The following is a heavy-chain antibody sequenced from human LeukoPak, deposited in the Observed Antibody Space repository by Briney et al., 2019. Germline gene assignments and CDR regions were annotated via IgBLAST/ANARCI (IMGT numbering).Heavy chain of an antibody. V-gene: IGHV3-23*01. CDR3: AKGAAAGKVDWFDP. Sequence: GSLRLSRAASGFTFSNFAMMWVRQAPGTGLQWVSTITGYGATFYADSVRGRFTIFRDTSMNTLFLQMNSLGAEDTAVYYCAKGAAAGKVDWFDPWGQGTLVTVSS. CDR2: ITGYGAT. J-gene: IGHJ5*02. D-gene: IGHD6-13*01. CDR1: GFTFSNFA.